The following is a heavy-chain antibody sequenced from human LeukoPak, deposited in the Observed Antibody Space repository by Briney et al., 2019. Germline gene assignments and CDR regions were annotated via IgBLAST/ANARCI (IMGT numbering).Heavy chain of an antibody. J-gene: IGHJ4*02. D-gene: IGHD3-22*01. CDR2: IYYSGST. Sequence: SETLSLTCTVSGGSISSSSYYWGWIRQPPGNGLEWIGSIYYSGSTYYNPSLKSRVTISVDTSKNQFSLKLSSVTAADTAVYYCARQSIVVPIWGQGTLVTVSS. CDR3: ARQSIVVPI. CDR1: GGSISSSSYY. V-gene: IGHV4-39*07.